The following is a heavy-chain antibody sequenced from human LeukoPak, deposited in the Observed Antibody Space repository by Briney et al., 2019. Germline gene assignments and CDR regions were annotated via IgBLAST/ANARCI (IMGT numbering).Heavy chain of an antibody. CDR3: ARVLRSNSGTDDS. V-gene: IGHV3-23*01. CDR2: ISGSGVST. J-gene: IGHJ5*02. D-gene: IGHD1-26*01. CDR1: GFTVSSSY. Sequence: GALRLSCAASGFTVSSSYMTWVRQAPGKGLEWVSAISGSGVSTYYADSVKGRFTISRDNSKNTLYLQMSSLRAEDTAVYYCARVLRSNSGTDDSWGQGTLVTVSS.